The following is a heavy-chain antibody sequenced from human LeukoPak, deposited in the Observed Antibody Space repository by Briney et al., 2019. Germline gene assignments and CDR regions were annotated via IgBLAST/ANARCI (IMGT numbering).Heavy chain of an antibody. J-gene: IGHJ5*02. CDR1: GGSISNYF. CDR3: AGGTTWFDP. D-gene: IGHD1-1*01. CDR2: IYSTGRS. Sequence: SETLSLTCTVSGGSISNYFWSWVRQPAGKGLEWIGRIYSTGRSDYNPSLKSRITMSVDTSKNQCSLKLSSVTAADTAVYYCAGGTTWFDPWGQGTLVTVSS. V-gene: IGHV4-4*07.